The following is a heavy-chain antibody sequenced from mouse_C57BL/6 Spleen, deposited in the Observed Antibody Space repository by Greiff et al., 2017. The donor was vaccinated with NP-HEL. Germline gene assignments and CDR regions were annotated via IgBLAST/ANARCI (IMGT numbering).Heavy chain of an antibody. V-gene: IGHV1-26*01. CDR1: GYTFTDYY. J-gene: IGHJ2*01. Sequence: DVKLQESGPELVKPGASVKISCKASGYTFTDYYMNWVKQSHGKSLEWIGDINPNNGGTSYNQKFKGKATLTVDKSSSTAYMELRSLTSEDSAVYYCARNYDYWGQGTTLTVSS. CDR3: ARNYDY. CDR2: INPNNGGT. D-gene: IGHD2-1*01.